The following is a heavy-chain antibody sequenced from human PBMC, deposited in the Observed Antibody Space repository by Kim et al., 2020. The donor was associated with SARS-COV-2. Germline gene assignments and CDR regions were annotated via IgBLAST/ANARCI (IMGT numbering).Heavy chain of an antibody. D-gene: IGHD6-19*01. Sequence: GGSLRLSCAASGFTFSSYAMHWVRQAPGKGLEWVAVTSYDGSNKYYGDSVKGRFTISRDNSNNTLYLQMNSLRPEDTAVYYCARDGGSGWYGYYFDYWGQGTLVTVSS. CDR3: ARDGGSGWYGYYFDY. CDR2: TSYDGSNK. V-gene: IGHV3-30-3*01. J-gene: IGHJ4*02. CDR1: GFTFSSYA.